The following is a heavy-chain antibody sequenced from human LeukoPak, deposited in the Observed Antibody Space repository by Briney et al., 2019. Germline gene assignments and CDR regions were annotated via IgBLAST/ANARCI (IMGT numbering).Heavy chain of an antibody. CDR2: ISGSSTYI. Sequence: GGSLRLSCAASGFTFSTYSMNWVRQAPGKGLEWVSSISGSSTYIFYADSVKGRFTISRDNAKHTVYLQMNSLRVEDTSVYYCARVKGTERDYWGQGTLVSVSS. CDR1: GFTFSTYS. J-gene: IGHJ4*02. CDR3: ARVKGTERDY. D-gene: IGHD3/OR15-3a*01. V-gene: IGHV3-21*01.